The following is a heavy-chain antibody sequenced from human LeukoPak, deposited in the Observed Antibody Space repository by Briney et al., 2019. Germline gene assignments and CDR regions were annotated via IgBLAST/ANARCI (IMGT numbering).Heavy chain of an antibody. CDR3: ARDLFSATGM. D-gene: IGHD3-9*01. CDR1: GFTFSSSW. J-gene: IGHJ4*02. Sequence: PGGPLRLSCAASGFTFSSSWMYWVRQGPGKGLVWVSRISSDGSSTGYADSVNGRFTISRDNAKNTLNLQVNSLRVEDTAVYYCARDLFSATGMWGQGTLVTVSS. CDR2: ISSDGSST. V-gene: IGHV3-74*01.